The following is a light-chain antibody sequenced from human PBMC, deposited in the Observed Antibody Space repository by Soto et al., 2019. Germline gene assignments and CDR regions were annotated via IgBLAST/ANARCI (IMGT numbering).Light chain of an antibody. CDR3: QQYNNWPLT. CDR2: GAS. Sequence: EIVMTQSPATLSVSPGERATLSCRASQGVSSNLAWYQQKPGQAPRLLIYGASTRATGIPARFSGSGSGTEFTLIISSLQSEDFAVYYCQQYNNWPLTFGGGTKVDIK. V-gene: IGKV3-15*01. CDR1: QGVSSN. J-gene: IGKJ4*01.